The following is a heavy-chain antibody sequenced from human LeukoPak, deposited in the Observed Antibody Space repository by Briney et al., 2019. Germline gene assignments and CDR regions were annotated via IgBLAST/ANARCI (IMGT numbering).Heavy chain of an antibody. Sequence: GASVKVSCKASGYTFTSYYMHWVRQAPGQGLEWMGIINPSGGSTSHAQKFQGRVTMTRDTSTSTVYMELSSLRSEDTAVYYCARGSSGLQYYYYYGMDVWGQGTTVTVSS. CDR1: GYTFTSYY. D-gene: IGHD5-18*01. CDR3: ARGSSGLQYYYYYGMDV. J-gene: IGHJ6*02. CDR2: INPSGGST. V-gene: IGHV1-46*01.